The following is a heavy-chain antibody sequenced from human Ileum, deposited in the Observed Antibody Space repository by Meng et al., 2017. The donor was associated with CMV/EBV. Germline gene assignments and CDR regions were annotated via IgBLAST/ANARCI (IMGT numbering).Heavy chain of an antibody. CDR2: IYYRGNT. Sequence: SETLSLTCSVSGVSISGTTFYWGWIRQPPGKGLEWIENIYYRGNTYYNPSLEGRVTISVDTSKNQFSLTLSSVTASDTAVYYCAGRVEGSSVYIPFDYWGQGTLVTVSS. CDR3: AGRVEGSSVYIPFDY. J-gene: IGHJ4*02. D-gene: IGHD6-6*01. V-gene: IGHV4-39*01. CDR1: GVSISGTTFY.